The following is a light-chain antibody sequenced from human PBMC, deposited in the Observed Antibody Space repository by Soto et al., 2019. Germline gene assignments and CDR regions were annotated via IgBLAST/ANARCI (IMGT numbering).Light chain of an antibody. CDR2: RNN. Sequence: QSVLTQPPSASGTPGQRVTISCSGSSSNIGRSYVFWYKQLPGTAPRLLIYRNNQRTSGVPDRFAGSKSGTGASLAISGLRSDDEAVYYCAAWDDSLSGVLFGGGTKLTVL. CDR1: SSNIGRSY. J-gene: IGLJ2*01. V-gene: IGLV1-47*01. CDR3: AAWDDSLSGVL.